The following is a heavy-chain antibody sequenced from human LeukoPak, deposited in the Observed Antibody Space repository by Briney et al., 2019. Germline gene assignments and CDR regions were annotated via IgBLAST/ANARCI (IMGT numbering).Heavy chain of an antibody. Sequence: GGSLRLSCYTSGFTFNNYPMSWVRQAPGKGLEWVSAISGSGGSTYYADSVKGRFTISRDNSKNTLYLQMNSLRAEDTAVYYCAKDHRNYDFWSGYYKGDYWGQGTLVTVSS. CDR3: AKDHRNYDFWSGYYKGDY. V-gene: IGHV3-23*01. J-gene: IGHJ4*02. CDR2: ISGSGGST. D-gene: IGHD3-3*01. CDR1: GFTFNNYP.